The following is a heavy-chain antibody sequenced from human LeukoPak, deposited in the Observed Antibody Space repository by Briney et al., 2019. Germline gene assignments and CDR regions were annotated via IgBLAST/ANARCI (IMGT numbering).Heavy chain of an antibody. Sequence: GGSLRLSCAASGFTFSSYAMHWVRQAPGKGLEWVAVISYDGSNKYYADSVKGRFTISRDNSKNTLYLQMNSLRAEDTAVYYCARDHTNYYGSGSHLDYWGQGTLVTVSS. CDR1: GFTFSSYA. D-gene: IGHD3-10*01. V-gene: IGHV3-30-3*01. CDR3: ARDHTNYYGSGSHLDY. J-gene: IGHJ4*02. CDR2: ISYDGSNK.